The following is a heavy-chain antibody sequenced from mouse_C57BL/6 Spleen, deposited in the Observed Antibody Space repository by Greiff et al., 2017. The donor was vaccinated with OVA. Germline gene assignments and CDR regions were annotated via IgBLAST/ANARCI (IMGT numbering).Heavy chain of an antibody. CDR1: GFTFSSYA. CDR3: ARGGSDYYGSSYLDYAMDY. V-gene: IGHV5-4*01. D-gene: IGHD1-1*01. J-gene: IGHJ4*01. Sequence: EVQLVESGGGLVKPGGSLKLSCAASGFTFSSYAMSWVRQTPEKRLEWVATISDGGSYTYYPDNVKGRFTISRDNAKNNLYLQMSHLKSEDTAMYYCARGGSDYYGSSYLDYAMDYWGQGTSVTVSS. CDR2: ISDGGSYT.